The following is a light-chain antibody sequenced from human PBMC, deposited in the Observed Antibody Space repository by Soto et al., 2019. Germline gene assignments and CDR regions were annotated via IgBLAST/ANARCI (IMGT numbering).Light chain of an antibody. V-gene: IGKV1-5*03. CDR1: QSISSW. CDR3: QQYNSYPWT. Sequence: DIQMTQSPSTLSASVGDRVTITCRASQSISSWLAWYQQKPGKAPKLLIYKASSLESRVPSRFSGSGSGTDFTLTISSLQPADFATYYCQQYNSYPWTFGQGTKVEIK. J-gene: IGKJ1*01. CDR2: KAS.